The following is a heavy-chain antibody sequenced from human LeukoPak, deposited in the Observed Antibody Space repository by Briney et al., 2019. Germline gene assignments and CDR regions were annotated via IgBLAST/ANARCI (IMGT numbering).Heavy chain of an antibody. J-gene: IGHJ4*02. CDR1: GFTFSSYA. CDR3: ARDGRYCSGGSCRYSDPAWLLVY. D-gene: IGHD2-15*01. V-gene: IGHV3-30*04. CDR2: ISYDGSNK. Sequence: GGSLRLSCAASGFTFSSYAMHWVRQAPGKGLEWVAVISYDGSNKYYADSVKGRFTISRDNSKNTLYLQMNSLRAEDTAVYYCARDGRYCSGGSCRYSDPAWLLVYWGQGTLVTVSS.